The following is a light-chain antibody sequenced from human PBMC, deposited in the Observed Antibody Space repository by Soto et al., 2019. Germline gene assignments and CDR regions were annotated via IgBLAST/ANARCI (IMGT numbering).Light chain of an antibody. CDR3: QQYNNWPPGIT. Sequence: EIVMTQSPATLSVSPGERATLSCRASQSVNLAWYQHKPGQAPRLLIYDASTRATGIPARFSGSGSGTEFTLTISSLQYEDFAVYYCQQYNNWPPGITFGQGTRLEIK. J-gene: IGKJ5*01. CDR2: DAS. CDR1: QSVN. V-gene: IGKV3-15*01.